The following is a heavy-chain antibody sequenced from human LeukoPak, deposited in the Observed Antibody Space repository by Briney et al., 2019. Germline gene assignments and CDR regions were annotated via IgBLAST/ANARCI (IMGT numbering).Heavy chain of an antibody. CDR3: TTVGLTAAEGGPVVDY. CDR1: GFTFSGSA. CDR2: IRSKANSYAT. D-gene: IGHD6-13*01. Sequence: GGSLRLSCAASGFTFSGSAMHWVRQASGKGLEWVGRIRSKANSYATAYAASVKGRFTISRDDSKNTAYLQMNSLKTEDTAVYYCTTVGLTAAEGGPVVDYWGQGTLVTVSS. J-gene: IGHJ4*02. V-gene: IGHV3-73*01.